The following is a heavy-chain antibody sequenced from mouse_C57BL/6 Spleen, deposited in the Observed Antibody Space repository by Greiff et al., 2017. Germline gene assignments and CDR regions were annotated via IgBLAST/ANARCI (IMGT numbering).Heavy chain of an antibody. V-gene: IGHV3-6*01. CDR2: ISYDGSN. CDR1: GYSITSGYY. Sequence: QESGPGLVKPSQSLSLTCSVTGYSITSGYYWNWIRQFPGNKLEWMGYISYDGSNNYNPSLKNRISITRDTSKNQFFLKLNSVTTEDTATYYCAREDGEAMDDWGQGTSVTVSS. CDR3: AREDGEAMDD. J-gene: IGHJ4*01.